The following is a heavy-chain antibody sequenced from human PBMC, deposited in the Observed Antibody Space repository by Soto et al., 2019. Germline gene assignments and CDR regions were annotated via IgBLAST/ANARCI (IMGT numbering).Heavy chain of an antibody. V-gene: IGHV1-24*01. CDR3: ATGQRGPYYYDSSGYLFDY. D-gene: IGHD3-22*01. CDR1: GYTLTELS. J-gene: IGHJ4*02. Sequence: ASVKVSCKVSGYTLTELSMHWVRQAPGKGLERMGGFDPEDGETIYAQKFQGRVTMTEDTSTDTAYMELSSLRSEDTAVYYCATGQRGPYYYDSSGYLFDYWGQGTLVTVSS. CDR2: FDPEDGET.